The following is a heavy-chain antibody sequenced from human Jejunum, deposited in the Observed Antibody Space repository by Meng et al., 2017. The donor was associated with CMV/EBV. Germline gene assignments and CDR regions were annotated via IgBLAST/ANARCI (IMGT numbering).Heavy chain of an antibody. V-gene: IGHV4-39*07. Sequence: SSSGSTYYWGWIRQPPGKGLEWIGSFYSGGRTYYNPSLKSRVTILVDTSKSHFSLKLSSVTAADTAVYYCARDFGDYTNDYYGMDVWGQGTTVTVSS. D-gene: IGHD4-17*01. CDR2: FYSGGRT. CDR1: SSSGSTYY. CDR3: ARDFGDYTNDYYGMDV. J-gene: IGHJ6*02.